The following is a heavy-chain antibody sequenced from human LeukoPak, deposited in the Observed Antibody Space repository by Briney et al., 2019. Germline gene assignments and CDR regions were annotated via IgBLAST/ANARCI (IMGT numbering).Heavy chain of an antibody. D-gene: IGHD4-17*01. CDR3: ASADMSYGDSYYFDY. V-gene: IGHV4-30-2*01. CDR1: GGSISSGGYS. Sequence: SETLSLTCAVSGGSISSGGYSWSWIRQPPGKGLEWIGYIYHSGSTYYNPSPKSRVTISVDRSKNQFSLKLSSVTAADTAVYYCASADMSYGDSYYFDYWGQGTLVTVSS. J-gene: IGHJ4*02. CDR2: IYHSGST.